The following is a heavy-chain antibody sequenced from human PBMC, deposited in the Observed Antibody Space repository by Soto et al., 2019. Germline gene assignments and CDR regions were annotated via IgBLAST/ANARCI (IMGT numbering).Heavy chain of an antibody. D-gene: IGHD3-22*01. Sequence: ASVKVSCKASGYTFTIYAMHWVRQAPGQRLEWMGWINAGNGNTKYSQKFQGRVTITRDTSASTAYKELSSLRSEDTAVYYCARERLTYYYDSSGKGLYGMDVWGQGTTVTVSS. J-gene: IGHJ6*02. CDR1: GYTFTIYA. CDR3: ARERLTYYYDSSGKGLYGMDV. CDR2: INAGNGNT. V-gene: IGHV1-3*01.